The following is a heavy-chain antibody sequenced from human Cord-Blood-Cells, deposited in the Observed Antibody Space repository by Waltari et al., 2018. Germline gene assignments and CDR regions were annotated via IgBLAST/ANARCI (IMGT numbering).Heavy chain of an antibody. CDR3: ATGPRTPNGY. CDR1: GFTFSSYE. Sequence: EVQLVESGGGLVQPGGSLSISCAASGFTFSSYEVNWVRQAPGKGLEWVSYISSSGSTIYYADSVKGRFTIFRDNAKNSLYLQMNSLRAEDTAVYYCATGPRTPNGYWGQGTLVTVSS. J-gene: IGHJ4*02. V-gene: IGHV3-48*03. D-gene: IGHD2-15*01. CDR2: ISSSGSTI.